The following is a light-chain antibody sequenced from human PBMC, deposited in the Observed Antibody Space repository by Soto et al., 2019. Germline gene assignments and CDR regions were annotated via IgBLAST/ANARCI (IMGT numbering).Light chain of an antibody. Sequence: QSVLTQPPSASGTPGQRVSISCSGSRSNIGRNYVYWYQQLPGTAPKLLIQRNNERPSGVPDRFSGSKSDNTASLTISGLQFEDEADYYCCSYLGSSSVFGGGTQLTVL. J-gene: IGLJ7*01. CDR3: CSYLGSSSV. V-gene: IGLV1-47*01. CDR1: RSNIGRNY. CDR2: RNN.